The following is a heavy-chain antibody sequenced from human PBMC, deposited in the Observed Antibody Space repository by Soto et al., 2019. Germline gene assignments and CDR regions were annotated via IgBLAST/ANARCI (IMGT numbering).Heavy chain of an antibody. J-gene: IGHJ4*02. CDR2: TRDKANSYTT. Sequence: EVQLVESGGGLVQPGGSLRLSCAASGFTFSDHYMDWVRQAPGKGLEWVGRTRDKANSYTTEYAASVKGRFTISRDDSKNSLYLQMNSLKTEDTAVYYCARLSTGWSYYFGYWGQGTLVTVSS. D-gene: IGHD6-19*01. V-gene: IGHV3-72*01. CDR1: GFTFSDHY. CDR3: ARLSTGWSYYFGY.